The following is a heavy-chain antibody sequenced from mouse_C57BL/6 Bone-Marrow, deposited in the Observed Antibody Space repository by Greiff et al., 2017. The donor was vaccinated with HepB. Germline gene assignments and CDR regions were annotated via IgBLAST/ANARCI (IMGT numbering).Heavy chain of an antibody. J-gene: IGHJ4*01. CDR2: IDPENGDT. CDR1: GFNIKDDY. V-gene: IGHV14-4*01. Sequence: EVQLQESGAELVRPGASVKLSCTASGFNIKDDYMHWVKQRPEQGLEWIGWIDPENGDTEYASKFQGKATITADTSSNTAYLQLSSLTSEDTAVYYCTNDGYFLFYAMDYWGQGTSVTVSS. CDR3: TNDGYFLFYAMDY. D-gene: IGHD2-3*01.